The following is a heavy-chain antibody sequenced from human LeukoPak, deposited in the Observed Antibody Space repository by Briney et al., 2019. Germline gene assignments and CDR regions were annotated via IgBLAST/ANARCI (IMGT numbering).Heavy chain of an antibody. CDR2: INPNSGGT. CDR1: GYTFTNYY. D-gene: IGHD1-1*01. CDR3: ARDRGQISWWHDPYYFDY. Sequence: GASVKVSCKASGYTFTNYYIHWVRQAPGQGLEWMGWINPNSGGTNYAQKFQGRVTMTRDTSISTAYMELSRLRSDDTAVYYCARDRGQISWWHDPYYFDYWGQGTLVTVSS. V-gene: IGHV1-2*02. J-gene: IGHJ4*02.